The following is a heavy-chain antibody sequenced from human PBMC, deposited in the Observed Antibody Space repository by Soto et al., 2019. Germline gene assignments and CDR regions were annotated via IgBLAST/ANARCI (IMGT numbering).Heavy chain of an antibody. D-gene: IGHD3-10*01. J-gene: IGHJ6*03. CDR1: GFTFSSYS. CDR2: ISSSSSTI. CDR3: AREQVGYYGSGSTSNYYYYYYMDV. V-gene: IGHV3-48*01. Sequence: GGSLRLSCAASGFTFSSYSMNWVRQAPGQGLGWVSYISSSSSTIYYADAVKGRFTISRDNAKNSLYLQMNSLRAEDTAVYYCAREQVGYYGSGSTSNYYYYYYMDVWGKGTTVTVSS.